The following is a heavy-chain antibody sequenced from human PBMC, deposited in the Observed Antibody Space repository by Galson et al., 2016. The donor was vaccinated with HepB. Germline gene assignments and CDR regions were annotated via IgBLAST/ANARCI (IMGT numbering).Heavy chain of an antibody. D-gene: IGHD3-10*01. CDR1: GGSISSGGYY. V-gene: IGHV4-31*03. J-gene: IGHJ4*02. Sequence: TLSLTCSVSGGSISSGGYYWSWIRQHPGKGLEWIGYIFYRGSSYYNPSLKGRVTISVDTSKNQFSLKLSSVTAADTAVYHCTSGLVRGVISFWGQGFLVSVSS. CDR2: IFYRGSS. CDR3: TSGLVRGVISF.